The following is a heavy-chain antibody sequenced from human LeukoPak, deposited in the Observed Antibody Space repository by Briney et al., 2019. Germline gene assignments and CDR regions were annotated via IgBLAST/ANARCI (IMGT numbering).Heavy chain of an antibody. CDR1: GYTFTSYG. CDR2: ISAYNGNT. J-gene: IGHJ4*02. V-gene: IGHV1-18*01. Sequence: GASVKVSCKASGYTFTSYGFSWVGQAPGQGLEWMGWISAYNGNTNYAQKLQGRVTMTTDTSTSTAYMELRSLRSDDTAVYYCARDSADAGYGDYAVFDYWGQGTLVTVSS. D-gene: IGHD4-17*01. CDR3: ARDSADAGYGDYAVFDY.